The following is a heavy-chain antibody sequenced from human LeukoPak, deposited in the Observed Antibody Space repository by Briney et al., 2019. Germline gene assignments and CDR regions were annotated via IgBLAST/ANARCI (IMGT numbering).Heavy chain of an antibody. Sequence: SETLSLTCAVYGGSFSGYYWSWICQPPGKGLEWIGEINHSGSTNYNPSLKSRVTISVDASKNQFSLKLSSVTAADTAVSYCARGYRYYDFWSGPYGMDVWGQGTTVTVSS. CDR2: INHSGST. CDR1: GGSFSGYY. V-gene: IGHV4-34*01. CDR3: ARGYRYYDFWSGPYGMDV. D-gene: IGHD3-3*01. J-gene: IGHJ6*02.